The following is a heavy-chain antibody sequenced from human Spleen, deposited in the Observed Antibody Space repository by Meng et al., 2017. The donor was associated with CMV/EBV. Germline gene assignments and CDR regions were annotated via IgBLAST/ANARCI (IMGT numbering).Heavy chain of an antibody. V-gene: IGHV3-23*01. J-gene: IGHJ4*02. CDR2: ISGSGGST. Sequence: GESLKISCAASGFTFSSYAMSWVRKAPGKGLEWVSAISGSGGSTYYADSAKGRFTISRDNSKNTLYLQMNSLRAEDTAVYYCATEPGGPDIVVVPAAIRGQGTLVTVSS. CDR3: ATEPGGPDIVVVPAAI. D-gene: IGHD2-2*02. CDR1: GFTFSSYA.